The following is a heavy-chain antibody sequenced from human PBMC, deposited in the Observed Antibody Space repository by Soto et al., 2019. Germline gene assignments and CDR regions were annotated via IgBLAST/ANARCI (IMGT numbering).Heavy chain of an antibody. CDR1: GFTFSSYA. D-gene: IGHD6-6*01. CDR3: AKCIAARPGLFSSLDY. V-gene: IGHV3-23*01. CDR2: ISGSGGST. Sequence: PGGSLRLSCAASGFTFSSYAMSWVRQAPGKGLEWVSAISGSGGSTYYADSVKGRFTISRDNSKNTLYLQMNSLRAEDTAVYYCAKCIAARPGLFSSLDYRGQGTLVTVSS. J-gene: IGHJ4*02.